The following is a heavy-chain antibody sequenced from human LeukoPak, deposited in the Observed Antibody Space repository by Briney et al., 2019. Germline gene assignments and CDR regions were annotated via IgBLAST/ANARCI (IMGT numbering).Heavy chain of an antibody. D-gene: IGHD3-22*01. Sequence: GGSLRLSCAAPGFTFSSYTMNWVRQAPGKGLEWVSSISSSSSYIYYADSVKGRFTISRDNAKNSLYLQMNSLRAEDTAVYYCARHGRGERITMIVVVITRFDYWGQGTLVTVSS. CDR2: ISSSSSYI. V-gene: IGHV3-21*01. CDR3: ARHGRGERITMIVVVITRFDY. CDR1: GFTFSSYT. J-gene: IGHJ4*02.